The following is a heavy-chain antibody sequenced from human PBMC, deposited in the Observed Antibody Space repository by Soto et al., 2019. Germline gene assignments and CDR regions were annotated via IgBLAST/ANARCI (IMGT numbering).Heavy chain of an antibody. D-gene: IGHD3-10*01. J-gene: IGHJ4*02. CDR3: ARTGFYGSGSRPYYFDS. CDR2: ISAYNGNT. CDR1: GYTFTNYA. Sequence: QVQLVQSGAEVKKPGASVKVSCKASGYTFTNYAIAWVRQAPGQGREWMGWISAYNGNTNYAQKLQGRVTMTTYIFTSTVYMELRSLRSDDTAVYYCARTGFYGSGSRPYYFDSWGQGTLVTVSS. V-gene: IGHV1-18*01.